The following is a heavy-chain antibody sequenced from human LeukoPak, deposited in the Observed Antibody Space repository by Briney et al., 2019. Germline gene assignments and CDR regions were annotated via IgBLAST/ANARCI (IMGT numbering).Heavy chain of an antibody. CDR2: ISSSSSTI. J-gene: IGHJ4*02. CDR3: ARGGYSFDY. Sequence: GGSLRPSCAASGFTFSSYSMNWVRQAPGKGLEWVSFISSSSSTIYYADSVKGRFTVSRDNAKNSLYLQMNSLRVEDTAVYYCARGGYSFDYLGQGTLVTVSS. CDR1: GFTFSSYS. D-gene: IGHD5-12*01. V-gene: IGHV3-48*04.